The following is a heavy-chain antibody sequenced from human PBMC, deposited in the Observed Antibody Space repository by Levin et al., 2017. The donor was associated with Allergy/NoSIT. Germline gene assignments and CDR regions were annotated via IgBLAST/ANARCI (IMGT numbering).Heavy chain of an antibody. CDR2: IYYSGST. V-gene: IGHV4-39*02. CDR1: GGSISSSSYY. D-gene: IGHD6-19*01. J-gene: IGHJ3*02. CDR3: ARERSGIAVAGTLFGDAFDI. Sequence: SETLSLTCTVSGGSISSSSYYWGWIRQPPGKGLEWIGSIYYSGSTYYNPSLKSRVTISVDTSKNQFSLRLSSVTAADTSVYFCARERSGIAVAGTLFGDAFDIWGQGTMVTVSS.